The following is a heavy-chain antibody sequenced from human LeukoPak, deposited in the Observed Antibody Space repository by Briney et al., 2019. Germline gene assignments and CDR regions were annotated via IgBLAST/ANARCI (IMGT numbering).Heavy chain of an antibody. V-gene: IGHV4-4*07. Sequence: KASETLSLTCSVSGGSASRYSWSWIRQSAVKGLEWIGRVYTSGSTNYNPSLKSRVTMSIDTSKNQFSLNLSSVTAADAAVYYCAKSVVPAAPFDSWGQGTLVTVSS. D-gene: IGHD2-2*01. CDR2: VYTSGST. CDR1: GGSASRYS. J-gene: IGHJ4*02. CDR3: AKSVVPAAPFDS.